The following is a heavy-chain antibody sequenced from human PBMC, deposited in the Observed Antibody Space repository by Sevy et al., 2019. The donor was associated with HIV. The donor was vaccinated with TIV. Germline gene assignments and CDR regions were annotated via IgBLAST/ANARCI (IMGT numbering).Heavy chain of an antibody. D-gene: IGHD1-20*01. CDR1: GGSISSYY. CDR3: ARDPRYNWNVAEDY. J-gene: IGHJ4*02. Sequence: SETLSLTCTVSGGSISSYYWSWIRQPPGKGLEWIGYIYYSGSTNYNPSLKSRVTISVDTSKNQFSLKLSSVTAADTAVYYCARDPRYNWNVAEDYWGQGTLVTVSS. CDR2: IYYSGST. V-gene: IGHV4-59*01.